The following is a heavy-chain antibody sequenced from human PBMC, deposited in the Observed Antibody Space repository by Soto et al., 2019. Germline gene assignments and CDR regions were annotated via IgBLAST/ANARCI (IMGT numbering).Heavy chain of an antibody. J-gene: IGHJ6*02. CDR3: AREYCSGGSCYYYYYGMDV. Sequence: PGGSLRHSCAASGFTFSSYEMNWVRQAPGKGLEWVSYISSSGSTIYYADSVKGRFTISRDNAKNSLYLQMNSLRAEDTAVYYCAREYCSGGSCYYYYYGMDVWGQGTTVTVSS. CDR2: ISSSGSTI. V-gene: IGHV3-48*03. CDR1: GFTFSSYE. D-gene: IGHD2-15*01.